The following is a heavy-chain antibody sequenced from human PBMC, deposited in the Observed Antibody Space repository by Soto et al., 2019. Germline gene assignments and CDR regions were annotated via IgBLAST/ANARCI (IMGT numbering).Heavy chain of an antibody. CDR1: GFIFNNYA. Sequence: QVQLLETGGGVVQPGRSLRLSCAASGFIFNNYAMYWVRQAPGKGLEWVADILKDGTTKHYVASVEGRFTISRDNVDNMVYLQMDSLRAEDTAVYFCARRDYLDYWGQGTLVAVSS. V-gene: IGHV3-30-3*01. CDR3: ARRDYLDY. D-gene: IGHD3-10*01. J-gene: IGHJ4*02. CDR2: ILKDGTTK.